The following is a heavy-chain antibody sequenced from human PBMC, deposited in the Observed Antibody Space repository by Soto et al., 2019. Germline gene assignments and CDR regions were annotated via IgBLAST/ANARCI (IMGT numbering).Heavy chain of an antibody. CDR3: ARDVLVDYYFAY. V-gene: IGHV4-59*02. CDR1: GGSVSSYY. Sequence: SETLSLTCTVSGGSVSSYYWSWIRQPPGKGLEWIGYIYYSGSTKYNPSLKSRVTMSVDTSKNQFSLKLSSVTAADTAVYYCARDVLVDYYFAYSGQGTLVTVSS. J-gene: IGHJ4*02. CDR2: IYYSGST.